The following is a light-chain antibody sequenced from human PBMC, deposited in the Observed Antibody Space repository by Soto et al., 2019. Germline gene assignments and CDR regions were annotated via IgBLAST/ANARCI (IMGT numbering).Light chain of an antibody. CDR3: QQYESYWT. CDR1: QSVSST. J-gene: IGKJ1*01. Sequence: EIVMTQSPATLSVSPGERATLSCRASQSVSSTLAWYQQKPGQAPRLLIYGASSRATGIPDRFSGSGSGTDFTLTISSLQPDDFATYYCQQYESYWTFGQGTKGDNK. CDR2: GAS. V-gene: IGKV3D-15*01.